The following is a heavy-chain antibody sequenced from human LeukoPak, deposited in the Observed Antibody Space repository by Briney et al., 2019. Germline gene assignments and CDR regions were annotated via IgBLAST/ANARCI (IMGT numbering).Heavy chain of an antibody. J-gene: IGHJ4*02. CDR1: GGSISSSSYY. CDR3: ARQDLYGSPLYFDY. CDR2: IYYSGST. V-gene: IGHV4-39*01. D-gene: IGHD3-10*01. Sequence: SETLSLTCTASGGSISSSSYYWGWIRQPPGKGLEWIGSIYYSGSTYYNPSLKSRVTISVDTSKNQFSLKLSSVTAADTAVYYCARQDLYGSPLYFDYWGKGTLVTVSS.